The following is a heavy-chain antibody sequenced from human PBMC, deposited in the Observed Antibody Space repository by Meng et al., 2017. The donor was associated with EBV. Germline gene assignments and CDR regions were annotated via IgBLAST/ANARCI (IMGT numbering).Heavy chain of an antibody. V-gene: IGHV1-69*01. D-gene: IGHD3-10*01. CDR2: FLPRLGAP. CDR3: ASESGRGYTPDY. J-gene: IGHJ4*02. CDR1: GGPFRYYA. Sequence: QVQLVQSAAEVTKPGSSGKVSCKTAGGPFRYYAISWVRQAPGQGLEWLGGFLPRLGAPNYAQKFHGRVKITADESTSTHYMDLSSLRSEDTAIYYCASESGRGYTPDYWGQGTLVTVSS.